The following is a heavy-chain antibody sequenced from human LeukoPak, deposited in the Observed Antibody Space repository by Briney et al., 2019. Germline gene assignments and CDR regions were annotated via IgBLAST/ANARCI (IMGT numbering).Heavy chain of an antibody. CDR3: AREPNDYYYYMDV. D-gene: IGHD1-1*01. CDR2: IYTSGST. V-gene: IGHV4-4*07. J-gene: IGHJ6*03. Sequence: PSETLSLTCTVSGGSISSYYWSWIRQPAGKGLEWIGRIYTSGSTNHNPSLKSRVTISVDKSKNQFSLKLSSVTAADTAVYYCAREPNDYYYYMDVWGKGTTVTVSS. CDR1: GGSISSYY.